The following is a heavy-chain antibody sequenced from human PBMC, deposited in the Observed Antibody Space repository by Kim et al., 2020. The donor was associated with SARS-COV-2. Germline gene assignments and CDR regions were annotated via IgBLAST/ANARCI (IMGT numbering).Heavy chain of an antibody. V-gene: IGHV1-69*05. CDR3: ARAFPRVLELYDAFDI. J-gene: IGHJ3*02. CDR1: GGTFSSYA. D-gene: IGHD1-7*01. CDR2: FIPFFGTA. Sequence: SVKVSCKASGGTFSSYAISWVGQAPGQGLEWVGGFIPFFGTAKFEQKFQGRGTITTDESTSTVYTELSRLRSDDTALSYRARAFPRVLELYDAFDIWD.